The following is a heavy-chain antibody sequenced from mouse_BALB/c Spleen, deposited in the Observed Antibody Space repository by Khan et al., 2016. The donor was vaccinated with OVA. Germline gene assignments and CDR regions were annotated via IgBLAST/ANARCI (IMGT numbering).Heavy chain of an antibody. D-gene: IGHD2-10*01. V-gene: IGHV9-3-1*01. CDR2: INTYTGEP. Sequence: QLVQSGPELKKPGETVKISCKASGYTFTHYGMNWVKQAPGKGLKWMGWINTYTGEPTYADDFKGRFAFSLETSASTAYLQINNLKNEDTATYFCARPPYFSYVMVYWGQGTSVTVSS. CDR3: ARPPYFSYVMVY. J-gene: IGHJ4*01. CDR1: GYTFTHYG.